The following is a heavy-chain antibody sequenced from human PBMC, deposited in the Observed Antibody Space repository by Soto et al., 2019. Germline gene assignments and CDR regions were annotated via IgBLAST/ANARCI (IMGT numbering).Heavy chain of an antibody. V-gene: IGHV5-10-1*01. CDR3: ARHGNPYYYDSSGHAPDGYYGMDV. J-gene: IGHJ6*02. CDR1: GYSFTSYW. CDR2: IDPSDSYT. D-gene: IGHD3-22*01. Sequence: PGESLKISCKGSGYSFTSYWISWVRQMPGKGLEWMGRIDPSDSYTNYSPSFQGHVTISADKSISTAYLQWSSLKASDTAMYYCARHGNPYYYDSSGHAPDGYYGMDVWGQGTTVTVS.